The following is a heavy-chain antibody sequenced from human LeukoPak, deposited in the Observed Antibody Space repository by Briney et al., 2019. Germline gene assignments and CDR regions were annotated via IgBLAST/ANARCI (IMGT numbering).Heavy chain of an antibody. Sequence: PGGSLRLSCAVSGFTFSNYWMTWARQAPGKGLEWVANIKQDGSEKNYVDSVKGRFTISRDNAKKSLYLQMHSLRAEDTAVYYCARNMYGDYNNYYYYYAMDVWAKGPQSPSP. J-gene: IGHJ6*02. CDR1: GFTFSNYW. D-gene: IGHD4-17*01. CDR2: IKQDGSEK. CDR3: ARNMYGDYNNYYYYYAMDV. V-gene: IGHV3-7*01.